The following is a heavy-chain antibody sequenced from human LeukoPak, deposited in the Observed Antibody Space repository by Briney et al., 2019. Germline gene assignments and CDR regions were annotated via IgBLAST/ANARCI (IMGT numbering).Heavy chain of an antibody. Sequence: RGSLRLSCAASGFTFSDYYMSWIRQAPGKGLEWVSYISSSGSTIYYADSVKGRLAISRDNSKNTLYLQMNSLRAEDTAVYYCAKEGRDSYYFDYWGQGTLVTVSS. CDR3: AKEGRDSYYFDY. CDR2: ISSSGSTI. D-gene: IGHD2-21*01. CDR1: GFTFSDYY. J-gene: IGHJ4*02. V-gene: IGHV3-11*01.